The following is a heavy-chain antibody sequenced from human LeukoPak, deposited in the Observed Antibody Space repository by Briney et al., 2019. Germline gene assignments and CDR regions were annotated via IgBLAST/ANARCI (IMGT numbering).Heavy chain of an antibody. CDR1: GFTFICYA. Sequence: GGSLRISCAASGFTFICYAMSWVGQAPATVLARVSPISGSGGSTYYADSVKGRFTISRDNSKNTLYLQMNSLRAEDTAVYYCAKDRQQLVENWFDPWGQGTLVTVSS. CDR2: ISGSGGST. J-gene: IGHJ5*02. V-gene: IGHV3-23*01. CDR3: AKDRQQLVENWFDP. D-gene: IGHD6-13*01.